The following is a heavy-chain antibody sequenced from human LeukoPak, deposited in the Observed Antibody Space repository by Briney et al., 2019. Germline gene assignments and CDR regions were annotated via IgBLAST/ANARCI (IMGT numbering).Heavy chain of an antibody. CDR3: ARLWTTVVTHNWFDP. J-gene: IGHJ5*02. CDR2: IHYSGST. V-gene: IGHV4-59*12. Sequence: PSETLSLTCSVSGGSISSYYLSWIRQPPEKGLEWIGYIHYSGSTSYNPSLKSRVTMSVDTSKNQFSLKLSSVTAADTAVYYCARLWTTVVTHNWFDPWGQGTLVTVSS. CDR1: GGSISSYY. D-gene: IGHD4-23*01.